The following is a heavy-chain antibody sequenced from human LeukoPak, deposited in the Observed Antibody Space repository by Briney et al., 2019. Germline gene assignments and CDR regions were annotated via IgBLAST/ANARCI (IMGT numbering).Heavy chain of an antibody. CDR2: INHSGST. CDR1: GGSFSGYY. V-gene: IGHV4-34*01. CDR3: ARVTRDSFDY. D-gene: IGHD2-21*02. J-gene: IGHJ4*02. Sequence: SETLSLTCAVYGGSFSGYYWSWIRQPPGKGLEWIGEINHSGSTNYNPSLKSRVTISVDTSKNQFSLKLSSVIAADTAVYYCARVTRDSFDYWGQGTLVTVSS.